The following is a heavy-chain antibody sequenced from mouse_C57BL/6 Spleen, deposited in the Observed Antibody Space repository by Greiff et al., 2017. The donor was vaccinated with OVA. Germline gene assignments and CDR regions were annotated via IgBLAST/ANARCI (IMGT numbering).Heavy chain of an antibody. V-gene: IGHV1-72*01. D-gene: IGHD1-1*01. J-gene: IGHJ2*01. CDR2: IDPNSGGT. CDR3: ARGGVVAPDTFYFDY. CDR1: GYTFTSYW. Sequence: QVQLQQSGAELVKPGASVKLSCKASGYTFTSYWMHWVKQRPGRGLEWIGRIDPNSGGTKYNEKFKSKATLTVDKPSTTAYMQLSSLTSEDSAVYYCARGGVVAPDTFYFDYWGEGTTLTVSA.